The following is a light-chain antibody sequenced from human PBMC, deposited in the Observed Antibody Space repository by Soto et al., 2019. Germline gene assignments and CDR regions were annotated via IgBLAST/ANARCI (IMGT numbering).Light chain of an antibody. V-gene: IGKV3D-20*02. CDR2: GAS. CDR3: QQRSDWPLIT. J-gene: IGKJ5*01. CDR1: QSLSSSY. Sequence: EIVLTQSPGTLSLSPGERATLSCRASQSLSSSYLAWYQQKPGQAPRLLIHGASSRATGIPGRFSGSGSGTDFTLTISRLEPEDSAVYYCQQRSDWPLITFGQGTRLEIK.